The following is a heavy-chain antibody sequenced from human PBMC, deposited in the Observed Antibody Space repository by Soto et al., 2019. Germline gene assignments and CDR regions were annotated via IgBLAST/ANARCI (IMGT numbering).Heavy chain of an antibody. J-gene: IGHJ4*02. Sequence: ASVKVSCKASGYTFTSYAVHWVRQAPGQRLEWMGWINAGNGNTKYSQKFQGRVTITRDTSASTAYMELSSLRSEDTAVYYCARTPSIAVAGMANFDYWGQGTLVTVSS. CDR3: ARTPSIAVAGMANFDY. V-gene: IGHV1-3*01. D-gene: IGHD6-19*01. CDR2: INAGNGNT. CDR1: GYTFTSYA.